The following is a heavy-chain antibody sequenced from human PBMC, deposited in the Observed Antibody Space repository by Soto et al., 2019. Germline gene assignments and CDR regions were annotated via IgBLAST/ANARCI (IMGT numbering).Heavy chain of an antibody. V-gene: IGHV3-15*01. J-gene: IGHJ3*02. CDR2: IKSKTDGGTT. D-gene: IGHD1-20*01. CDR3: TTEITGTTVGGGAFDI. CDR1: GFTFSSYW. Sequence: EVQLVESGGGLVQPGGSLRLSCAASGFTFSSYWMHWVRQAPGKGLEWVGRIKSKTDGGTTDYAAPVKGRFTISRDDSKNTLYLQMNSLKTEDTAVYYCTTEITGTTVGGGAFDIWGQGTMVTVSS.